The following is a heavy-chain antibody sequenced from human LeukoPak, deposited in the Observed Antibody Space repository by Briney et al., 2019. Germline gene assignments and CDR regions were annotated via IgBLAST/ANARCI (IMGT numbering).Heavy chain of an antibody. CDR1: GFTFSSYS. Sequence: IPGGSLRLSCAASGFTFSSYSMNWVRQAPGKGLEWVSSISSSSSYIYYADSVKGRFTISRDNAKNSLYLQMNSLRAEDTAVYYCARDSRWELQEGSHWFDPWGQGTLVTVSS. J-gene: IGHJ5*02. D-gene: IGHD1-26*01. CDR2: ISSSSSYI. CDR3: ARDSRWELQEGSHWFDP. V-gene: IGHV3-21*01.